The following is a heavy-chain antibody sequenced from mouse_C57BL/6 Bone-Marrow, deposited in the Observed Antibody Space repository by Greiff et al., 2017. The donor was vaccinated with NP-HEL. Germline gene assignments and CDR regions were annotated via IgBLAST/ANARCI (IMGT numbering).Heavy chain of an antibody. V-gene: IGHV1-80*01. D-gene: IGHD1-1*01. CDR2: IYPGDGDT. CDR1: GYAFSSYW. Sequence: QVHVKQSGAELVKPGASVKISCKASGYAFSSYWMNWVKQRPGKGLEWIGQIYPGDGDTNYNGKFKGKATLTADKSSSTAYMQLSSLTSEDSAVYFCARRFITTVVGYFDVWGTGTTVTVSS. CDR3: ARRFITTVVGYFDV. J-gene: IGHJ1*03.